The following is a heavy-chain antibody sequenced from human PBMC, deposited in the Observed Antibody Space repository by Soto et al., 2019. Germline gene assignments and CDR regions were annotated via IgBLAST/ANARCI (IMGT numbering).Heavy chain of an antibody. CDR2: INHSGST. CDR3: ARGERWLQLWSSFGSEYFQH. CDR1: GGSFSGYY. D-gene: IGHD5-12*01. V-gene: IGHV4-34*01. J-gene: IGHJ1*01. Sequence: SETLSLTCAVYGGSFSGYYWSWIRQPPGKGLEWIGEINHSGSTNYNPSLKSRVTISVDTSKNQFSLKLSSVTAADTAVYYCARGERWLQLWSSFGSEYFQHWGQGTLVTVSS.